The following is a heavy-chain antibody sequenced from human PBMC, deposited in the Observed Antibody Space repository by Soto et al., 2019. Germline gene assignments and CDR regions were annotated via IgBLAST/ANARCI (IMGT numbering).Heavy chain of an antibody. CDR2: IYYSGST. V-gene: IGHV4-30-4*08. D-gene: IGHD3-16*01. J-gene: IGHJ4*02. CDR1: GGSISSGGYY. Sequence: SETLSLTCTVSGGSISSGGYYWSWIRQHPGKGLEWIGYIYYSGSTDYNPSLKSRVSISIDTPKTQVSLRLSSVTGADTAVYYCAREGAKSSDGLYYFDYWGRGTLVTVSS. CDR3: AREGAKSSDGLYYFDY.